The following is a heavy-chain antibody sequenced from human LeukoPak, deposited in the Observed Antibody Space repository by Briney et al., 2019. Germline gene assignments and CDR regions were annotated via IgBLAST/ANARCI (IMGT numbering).Heavy chain of an antibody. CDR3: AREGDSSAWGDAFDI. V-gene: IGHV4-59*01. J-gene: IGHJ3*02. Sequence: PSETLSLTCTVSGGSITGYNWNWIRQPPGKGLEWIGFIYYSGNTNYNPSLKSRVTISVDTSKNQFSLKLSSVAAADTAVYYCAREGDSSAWGDAFDIWSQGTMVTVSS. D-gene: IGHD3-22*01. CDR2: IYYSGNT. CDR1: GGSITGYN.